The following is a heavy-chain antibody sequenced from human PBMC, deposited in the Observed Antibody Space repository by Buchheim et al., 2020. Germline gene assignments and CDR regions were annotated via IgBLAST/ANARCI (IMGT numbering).Heavy chain of an antibody. V-gene: IGHV4-34*09. CDR1: GGSFSGYY. CDR2: INHSGST. J-gene: IGHJ4*02. D-gene: IGHD3-16*02. CDR3: ARSFYDYIWGSYRSEGGTFDY. Sequence: QVQLQESGPGLVKPSQTLSLTCAVYGGSFSGYYWSWIRQPPGKGLEWIGEINHSGSTNYNPSLKSRVTISLDTSKNQFSLKLSSVTAADTAVYYCARSFYDYIWGSYRSEGGTFDYWGQGTL.